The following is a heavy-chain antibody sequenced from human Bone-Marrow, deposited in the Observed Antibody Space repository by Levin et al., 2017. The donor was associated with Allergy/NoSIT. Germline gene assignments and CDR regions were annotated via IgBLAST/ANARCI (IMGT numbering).Heavy chain of an antibody. Sequence: PGGSLRLSCTASGFTFNTYSINWVRQSPGKGLEWVSSLNSRGLYIYYADSLKGRFTVSRDTSNNSLYLDMSDLRAEDTAVYFCAAATYNYGPFYLDYWGRGTPVTVSS. CDR2: LNSRGLYI. J-gene: IGHJ4*02. CDR1: GFTFNTYS. D-gene: IGHD5-18*01. V-gene: IGHV3-21*01. CDR3: AAATYNYGPFYLDY.